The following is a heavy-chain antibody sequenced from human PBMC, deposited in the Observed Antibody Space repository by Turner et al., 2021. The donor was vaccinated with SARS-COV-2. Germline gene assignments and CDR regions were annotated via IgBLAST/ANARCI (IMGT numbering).Heavy chain of an antibody. J-gene: IGHJ2*01. CDR2: INHSGSA. CDR1: GGSFSGYY. Sequence: QVQLQQWGAGLLKPSETLSLTCAVYGGSFSGYYWTWIRQPPGKGLEWVGEINHSGSANYNPSLKSRVTISVDTSKNQFSLKLSSVTAADTAVYYCARGVGVLLWFGGRDWYFDLWGRGTLVTVSS. CDR3: ARGVGVLLWFGGRDWYFDL. D-gene: IGHD3-10*01. V-gene: IGHV4-34*01.